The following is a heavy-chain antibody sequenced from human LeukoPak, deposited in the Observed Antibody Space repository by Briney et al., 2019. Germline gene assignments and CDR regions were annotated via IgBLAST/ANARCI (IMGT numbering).Heavy chain of an antibody. J-gene: IGHJ4*02. D-gene: IGHD3-9*01. Sequence: GGSLRLSCAASGFTFSNFAMSWVRQAPGKGLEWVSGISGSGIRTFSADSVKGRFTISRDNSKNTLYLQIHSLRAEDTAVYYCAKSIDFTGYSSWDYWGRGTLVTVSS. CDR3: AKSIDFTGYSSWDY. CDR2: ISGSGIRT. CDR1: GFTFSNFA. V-gene: IGHV3-23*01.